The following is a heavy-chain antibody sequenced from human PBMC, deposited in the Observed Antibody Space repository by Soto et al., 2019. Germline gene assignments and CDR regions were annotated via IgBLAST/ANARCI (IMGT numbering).Heavy chain of an antibody. D-gene: IGHD1-1*01. V-gene: IGHV3-30*18. Sequence: AGGSLRLSCAASGFTFSNYAMRWVRQAPGKGLEWVALTSYDGNNEYYTDSVKGRSTISRDNSKNTLFLQMNSPRPEDTAVYYCAKDKGVFNWATSYFDYWGQGALVTVSS. J-gene: IGHJ4*02. CDR3: AKDKGVFNWATSYFDY. CDR2: TSYDGNNE. CDR1: GFTFSNYA.